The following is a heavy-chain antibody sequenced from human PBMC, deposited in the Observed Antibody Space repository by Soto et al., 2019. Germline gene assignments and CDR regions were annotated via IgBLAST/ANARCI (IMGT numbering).Heavy chain of an antibody. D-gene: IGHD3-10*01. CDR2: INSGGTTI. CDR3: ARDQQLLRGIFPYSYGMDV. V-gene: IGHV3-48*03. Sequence: PGGSLRLSCAASGFTFSTYEMNWVRQAPGKGLEWVSNINSGGTTIYYADSVKGRFTISRDNAKNSLYLQMNSLRVEDTAVYYCARDQQLLRGIFPYSYGMDVWGQGTTVTVSS. J-gene: IGHJ6*02. CDR1: GFTFSTYE.